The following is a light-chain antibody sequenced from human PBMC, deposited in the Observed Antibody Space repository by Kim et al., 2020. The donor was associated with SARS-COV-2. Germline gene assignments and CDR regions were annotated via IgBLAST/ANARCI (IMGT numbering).Light chain of an antibody. CDR3: LLSYSGARPWV. J-gene: IGLJ3*02. CDR1: TGAVTSGHY. Sequence: GTVTLTCGSSTGAVTSGHYPYWFQQKPGQAPRTLIDDTSNKHSWTPARFSGSLLGGKAALTLSGAQPEDEAEYYCLLSYSGARPWVFGGGTKVTVL. V-gene: IGLV7-46*01. CDR2: DTS.